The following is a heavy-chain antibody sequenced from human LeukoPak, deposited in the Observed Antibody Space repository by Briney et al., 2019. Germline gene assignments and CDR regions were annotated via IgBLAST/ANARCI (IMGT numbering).Heavy chain of an antibody. Sequence: SETLSLTYTVSGGSISSYYWSWIRQPPGKGLEWIGYIYYSGSTNYNPPLKSRVTISVDTSKNQFSLKLSSVTAADTAVYYCARGVRITMVRGVIITWGSYYYYMDVWGKGTTVTISS. V-gene: IGHV4-59*01. CDR2: IYYSGST. J-gene: IGHJ6*03. CDR3: ARGVRITMVRGVIITWGSYYYYMDV. CDR1: GGSISSYY. D-gene: IGHD3-10*01.